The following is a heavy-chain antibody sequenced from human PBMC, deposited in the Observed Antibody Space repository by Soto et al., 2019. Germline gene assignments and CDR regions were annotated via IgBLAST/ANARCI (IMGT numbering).Heavy chain of an antibody. D-gene: IGHD2-2*01. CDR3: ARVGDVVVVPAARGAFDI. J-gene: IGHJ3*02. CDR2: ISSSSSYT. Sequence: QVQLVESGGGLVKPGGSLRLSCAASGFTFSDYYMSWIRQAPGKGLEWVSYISSSSSYTNYADSVKGRFTISRDNAKNSLYLPMNSLRAEDTAVYYCARVGDVVVVPAARGAFDIWGQGTMVTVSS. CDR1: GFTFSDYY. V-gene: IGHV3-11*06.